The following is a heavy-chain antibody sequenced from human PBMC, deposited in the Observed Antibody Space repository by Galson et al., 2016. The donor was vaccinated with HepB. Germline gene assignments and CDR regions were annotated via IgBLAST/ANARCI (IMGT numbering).Heavy chain of an antibody. Sequence: SETLSLTCTVSGGSVSSSRYYWNWIRQPPGKGLEWIGYIYYTGSTDYNPSLKSRVTISVDTSKNQFSLKLSSLTAADTAVYYCARGLDVVIVPAALLDHWGQGTLITVSS. V-gene: IGHV4-61*01. CDR1: GGSVSSSRYY. J-gene: IGHJ4*02. CDR2: IYYTGST. CDR3: ARGLDVVIVPAALLDH. D-gene: IGHD2-2*03.